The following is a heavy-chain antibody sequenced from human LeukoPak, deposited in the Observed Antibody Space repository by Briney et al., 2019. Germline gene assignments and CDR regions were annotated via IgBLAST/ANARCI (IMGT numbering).Heavy chain of an antibody. CDR1: GFTFKFYS. CDR2: ISTNTTTI. J-gene: IGHJ6*03. V-gene: IGHV3-48*01. D-gene: IGHD3-3*01. CDR3: AREAYDDFWSGSWRYYYYMDV. Sequence: PGGSLRLSCAASGFTFKFYSMNWVRQAPGKGLEWVSYISTNTTTIYYADSVKGRFTISRDNAKNSLYLQMNSLRVEDTAVYYCAREAYDDFWSGSWRYYYYMDVWGKGTTVTVSS.